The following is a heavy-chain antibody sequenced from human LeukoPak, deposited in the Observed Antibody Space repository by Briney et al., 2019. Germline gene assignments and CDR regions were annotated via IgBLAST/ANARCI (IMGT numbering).Heavy chain of an antibody. CDR1: GFTFSSYG. V-gene: IGHV3-30*18. Sequence: GGSLRLSCAASGFTFSSYGMHWVRQAPGKGLEWVAVISYDGSNKYYADSVKGRFTISRDNSKNTLYLQMNSLRAEDTAVYYCAKDNDNYYGMDVWGQGTTVTVSS. D-gene: IGHD2-8*01. J-gene: IGHJ6*02. CDR2: ISYDGSNK. CDR3: AKDNDNYYGMDV.